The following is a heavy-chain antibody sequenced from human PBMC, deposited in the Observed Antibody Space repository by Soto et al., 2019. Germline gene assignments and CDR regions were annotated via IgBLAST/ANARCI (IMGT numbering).Heavy chain of an antibody. CDR1: GFTFSSYS. V-gene: IGHV3-21*05. D-gene: IGHD5-12*01. J-gene: IGHJ4*02. CDR2: ISSSSSYI. Sequence: EVQLVESGGGLVQPGGSLRLSCAASGFTFSSYSMNWVRQAPGKGLEWVSYISSSSSYIYYADSVKGRFTISRDNAKNSLYLQMNSLRAEDTAVYYCARALVTPLPSDYVGYFDYWGQGTLVTVSS. CDR3: ARALVTPLPSDYVGYFDY.